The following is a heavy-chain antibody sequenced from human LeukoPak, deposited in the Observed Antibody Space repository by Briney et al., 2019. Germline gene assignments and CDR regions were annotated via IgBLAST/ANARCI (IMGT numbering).Heavy chain of an antibody. D-gene: IGHD1-26*01. V-gene: IGHV3-9*01. J-gene: IGHJ4*02. CDR2: ISWNSGSI. CDR1: GFTFDDYA. CDR3: ARRFGFATIDY. Sequence: PGRSLRLSCAASGFTFDDYAMHWVRQAPGKGLEWVSGISWNSGSIGYVDSVKGRFTISRDNAKNSLYLQMNSLRAEDTAVYYCARRFGFATIDYWGQGTLVTVSS.